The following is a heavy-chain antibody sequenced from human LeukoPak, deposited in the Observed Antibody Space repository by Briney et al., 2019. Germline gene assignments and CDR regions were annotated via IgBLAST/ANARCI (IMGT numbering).Heavy chain of an antibody. CDR3: ARTITMARVDI. CDR1: GFTVSTNY. D-gene: IGHD3-10*01. CDR2: IYIDGST. V-gene: IGHV3-53*01. Sequence: PGGSLRLSCTASGFTVSTNYMNWVRQAPGKGLEWVSVIYIDGSTYYADSVKGRFTISRDNSKNTLYLQMDSLRAEDTAVYYCARTITMARVDIWGQGTMVTMFS. J-gene: IGHJ3*02.